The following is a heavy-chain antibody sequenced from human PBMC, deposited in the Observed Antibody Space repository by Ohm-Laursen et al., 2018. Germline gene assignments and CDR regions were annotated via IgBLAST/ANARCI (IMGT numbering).Heavy chain of an antibody. Sequence: SLRLSCAASGFTFDDYAMHWVRQAPGKGLEWVSDISWNSGSIGYADSVKGRFTISRDNAKNSLYLQMNSLRIEDTALYYCAKVGVNYYYGMDVWGQGTTVTVSS. V-gene: IGHV3-9*01. D-gene: IGHD1-26*01. J-gene: IGHJ6*02. CDR1: GFTFDDYA. CDR3: AKVGVNYYYGMDV. CDR2: ISWNSGSI.